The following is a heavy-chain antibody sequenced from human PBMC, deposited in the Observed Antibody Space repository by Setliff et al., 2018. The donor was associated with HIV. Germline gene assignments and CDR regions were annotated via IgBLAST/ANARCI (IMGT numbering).Heavy chain of an antibody. J-gene: IGHJ6*02. CDR2: IHHSGNT. Sequence: PSETLSLTCSVSGGTISNNNYHWGWIRQPPGRGLEWIGAIHHSGNTYYNPSLKSRVTISVDTSKNLFSLKVNSVTAADTAVYYCARHDITLVRGLVWGQGTTVTVSS. CDR3: ARHDITLVRGLV. D-gene: IGHD3-10*01. CDR1: GGTISNNNYH. V-gene: IGHV4-39*01.